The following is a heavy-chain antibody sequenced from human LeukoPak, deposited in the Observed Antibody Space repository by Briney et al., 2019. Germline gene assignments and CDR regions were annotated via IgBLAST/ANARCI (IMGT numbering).Heavy chain of an antibody. CDR2: IKQDGSEK. CDR3: ARGGDSSSWFDY. J-gene: IGHJ5*01. V-gene: IGHV3-7*01. CDR1: GFTLSSYW. D-gene: IGHD6-13*01. Sequence: GGSLRLPCAASGFTLSSYWMSWVRQASGKGLEGVANIKQDGSEKYYVDSVKGRFTISRDNAKNSLYLQMNSLRAEDTAVYYCARGGDSSSWFDYWGQGTLVTVSS.